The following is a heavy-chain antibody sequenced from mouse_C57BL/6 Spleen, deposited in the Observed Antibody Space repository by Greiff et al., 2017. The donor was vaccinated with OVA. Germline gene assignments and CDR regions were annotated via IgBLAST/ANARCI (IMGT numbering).Heavy chain of an antibody. CDR3: ARRGGIYYDYENYAMDY. CDR2: INPNNGGT. CDR1: GYTFTDYN. Sequence: VQLQQSGPELVKPGASVKMSCKASGYTFTDYNMHWVKQSHGKSLEWIGYINPNNGGTSYNQKFKGKATLTVNKSSSTAYMELRSLTSEDSAVYYCARRGGIYYDYENYAMDYWGQGTSVTVSS. D-gene: IGHD2-4*01. V-gene: IGHV1-22*01. J-gene: IGHJ4*01.